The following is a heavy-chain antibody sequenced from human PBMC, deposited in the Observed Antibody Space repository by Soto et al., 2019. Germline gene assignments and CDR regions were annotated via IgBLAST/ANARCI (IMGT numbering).Heavy chain of an antibody. CDR1: GFTFSSYG. D-gene: IGHD5-18*01. CDR3: AKSGGYSYGYYYYYGMDV. J-gene: IGHJ6*02. CDR2: ISYDGSNK. V-gene: IGHV3-30*18. Sequence: GGSLRLSCAASGFTFSSYGMHWVRQAPGKGLEWVAVISYDGSNKYYADSVKGRFTISRDNSKNTLYLQMNSLRAEDTAVYYCAKSGGYSYGYYYYYGMDVWGQGTTVTVSS.